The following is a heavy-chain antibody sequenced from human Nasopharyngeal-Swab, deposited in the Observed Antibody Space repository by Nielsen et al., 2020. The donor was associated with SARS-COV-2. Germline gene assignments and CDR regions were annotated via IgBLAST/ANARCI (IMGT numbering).Heavy chain of an antibody. CDR3: ATPLGAYYYGSGSYYGFGY. CDR2: FDPEDGET. CDR1: GYTLTELS. D-gene: IGHD3-10*01. J-gene: IGHJ4*02. Sequence: ASVKVSCKVSGYTLTELSMHWVRQAPGKGLEWMGGFDPEDGETIYAQKFQGRVTMTEDTSTDTAYMELSSLRSEDTAVYYCATPLGAYYYGSGSYYGFGYWGQGILVTVSS. V-gene: IGHV1-24*01.